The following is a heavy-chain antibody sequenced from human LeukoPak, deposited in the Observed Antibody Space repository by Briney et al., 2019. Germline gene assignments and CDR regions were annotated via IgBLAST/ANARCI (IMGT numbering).Heavy chain of an antibody. CDR2: ISYDGSNK. CDR1: GFTFSSYG. Sequence: GRSLRLSCAASGFTFSSYGMHWVRQAPGKGLEWVAVISYDGSNKYYADSVKGRFTISRDNSKNTLYLQMNSLRAEDTAVYYCAKTPRRWYYYDSSGSTGWYFDYWGQGTLVTVSS. D-gene: IGHD3-22*01. CDR3: AKTPRRWYYYDSSGSTGWYFDY. J-gene: IGHJ4*02. V-gene: IGHV3-30*18.